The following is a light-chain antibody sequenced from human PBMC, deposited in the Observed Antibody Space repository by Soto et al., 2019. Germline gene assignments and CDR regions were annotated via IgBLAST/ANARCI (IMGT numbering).Light chain of an antibody. CDR3: QQRGNWPIT. CDR1: QSVSSY. J-gene: IGKJ5*01. CDR2: DAS. V-gene: IGKV3-11*01. Sequence: EIVLTQSPATLSLSPGERATLSCRASQSVSSYLASYQQKPGQAPRLLIYDASTRATGIPARFSGSGSGTDFTLTISSLEPEDFAVYYCQQRGNWPITFGQGTRLEIK.